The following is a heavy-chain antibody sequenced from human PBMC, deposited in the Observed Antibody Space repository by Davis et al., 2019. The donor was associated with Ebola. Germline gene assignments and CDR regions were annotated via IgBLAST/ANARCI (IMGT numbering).Heavy chain of an antibody. J-gene: IGHJ5*02. V-gene: IGHV1-18*01. CDR2: ISAYNGNT. Sequence: ASVKVSCKASGYTFTSYGISWVRQAPGQGLEWMGWISAYNGNTSYAQKFQGRVTMTEDTSTDTAYMELSSLRSEDTAVYYCAMVFRPWLRGGNWFDPWGQGTLVTVSS. CDR1: GYTFTSYG. D-gene: IGHD3-10*01. CDR3: AMVFRPWLRGGNWFDP.